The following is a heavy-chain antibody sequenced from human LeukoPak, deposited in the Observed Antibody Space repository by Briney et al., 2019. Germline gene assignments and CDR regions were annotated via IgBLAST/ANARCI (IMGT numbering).Heavy chain of an antibody. J-gene: IGHJ4*02. CDR2: IYHSGST. CDR3: ARDLDDSSGYYRRFDY. Sequence: PGGSLRLSCAASGFTFSSSAMSWVRQVPGKGLEWIGEIYHSGSTNYNPSLKSRVTISVDKSKNQFSLKLSSVTAADTAVYYCARDLDDSSGYYRRFDYWGQGTLVTVSS. D-gene: IGHD3-22*01. CDR1: GFTFSSSA. V-gene: IGHV4-4*02.